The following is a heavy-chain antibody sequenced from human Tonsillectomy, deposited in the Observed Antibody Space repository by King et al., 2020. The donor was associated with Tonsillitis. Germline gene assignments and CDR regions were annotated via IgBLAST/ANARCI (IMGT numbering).Heavy chain of an antibody. Sequence: QVQLQESGPGLVKPSETLSLTCTVSGASMSTYYWSWIRQPAEKGLELIGRIQTSGSPNYNPSLESRVTMSVDTSKNQFSLKLTSMTAADTAVYYCARDQPEGSTRFDYWGQGILVTVSS. CDR3: ARDQPEGSTRFDY. CDR2: IQTSGSP. CDR1: GASMSTYY. V-gene: IGHV4-4*07. J-gene: IGHJ4*02. D-gene: IGHD2-2*01.